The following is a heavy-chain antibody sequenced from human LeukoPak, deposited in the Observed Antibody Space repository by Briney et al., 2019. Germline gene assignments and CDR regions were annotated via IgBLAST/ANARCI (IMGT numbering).Heavy chain of an antibody. CDR3: ARADRAVATLDF. V-gene: IGHV4-4*07. J-gene: IGHJ4*02. CDR2: IYTDGST. Sequence: SETLSLTCTVSGGSLSSYYWTWIRQPAGKGMEGIGRIYTDGSTNYNPSLKSRVTMSVDTAKNQFSLKLSSVTAADTAVYYCARADRAVATLDFWGQGTLVTVSS. D-gene: IGHD6-19*01. CDR1: GGSLSSYY.